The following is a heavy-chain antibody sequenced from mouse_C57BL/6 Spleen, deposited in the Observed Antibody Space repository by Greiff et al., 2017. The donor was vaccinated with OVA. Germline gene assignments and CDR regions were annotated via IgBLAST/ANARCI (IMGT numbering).Heavy chain of an antibody. CDR3: ARHEGHYGSSYGYFDV. Sequence: VKLMESGAELVKPGASVKLSCKASGYTFTEYTIHWVKQRSGQGLEWIGWFYPGSGSIKYNEKFKDKATLTADKSSSTVYMELSRLTSEDSAVYFCARHEGHYGSSYGYFDVWGTGTTVTVSS. D-gene: IGHD1-1*01. CDR1: GYTFTEYT. CDR2: FYPGSGSI. J-gene: IGHJ1*03. V-gene: IGHV1-62-2*01.